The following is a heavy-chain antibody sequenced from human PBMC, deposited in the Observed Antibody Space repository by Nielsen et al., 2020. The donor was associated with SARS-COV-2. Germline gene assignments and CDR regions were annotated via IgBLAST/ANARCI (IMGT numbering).Heavy chain of an antibody. Sequence: SLKISCAASGFTFDDYAMHWVRQAPGKGLEWVSGISWNSGSIGYADSVKGRFTISRDNAKNSLYLQMNSLRAEDTALYYCAKDFRIAVAGTTFGAFDIWGQGTMVTVSS. D-gene: IGHD6-19*01. CDR2: ISWNSGSI. CDR3: AKDFRIAVAGTTFGAFDI. J-gene: IGHJ3*02. V-gene: IGHV3-9*01. CDR1: GFTFDDYA.